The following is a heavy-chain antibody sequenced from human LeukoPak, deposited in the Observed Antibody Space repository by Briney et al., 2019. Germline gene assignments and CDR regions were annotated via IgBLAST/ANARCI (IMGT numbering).Heavy chain of an antibody. CDR2: ITTSDGNT. J-gene: IGHJ4*02. V-gene: IGHV3-23*01. CDR1: GFTFSSYT. CDR3: AKDGGLWVSAHWGDS. D-gene: IGHD7-27*01. Sequence: GGSLRLSCAASGFTFSSYTMSWVRRAPGKGVEGVSSITTSDGNTYYADSVKGRFTVSRDNSKNTLFLQMNSLRAEDTAVYYCAKDGGLWVSAHWGDSWGRGTLVTVSS.